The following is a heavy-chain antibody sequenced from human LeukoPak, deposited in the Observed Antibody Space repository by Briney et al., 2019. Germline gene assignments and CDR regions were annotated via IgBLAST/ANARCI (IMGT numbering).Heavy chain of an antibody. J-gene: IGHJ4*02. D-gene: IGHD1-26*01. CDR1: GYTFTSNY. CDR2: ISPSGGST. Sequence: ASVKVSCKAFGYTFTSNYMHWVRQAPGQGPEWMGVISPSGGSTTYAQKFQGRVTLTRDMSTSTDYLELSSLRAEDTAVYYCARARVGATLIGLGTSGYWGQGTLVTVSS. V-gene: IGHV1-46*01. CDR3: ARARVGATLIGLGTSGY.